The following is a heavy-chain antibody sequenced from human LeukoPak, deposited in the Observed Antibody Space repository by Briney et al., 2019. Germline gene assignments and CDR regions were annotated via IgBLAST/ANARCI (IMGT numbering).Heavy chain of an antibody. D-gene: IGHD4-23*01. CDR1: GFTFISYA. CDR3: AKDLGDRTVALVY. J-gene: IGHJ4*02. V-gene: IGHV3-30*04. CDR2: ISFHGTDT. Sequence: QPGGSLRLSCAASGFTFISYAIHWVRQAPGKGLEWVAVISFHGTDTFYADSVKGRFTISRDNSKNTLYLQMNSLRAEDTAVYYCAKDLGDRTVALVYWGQGTLVTVSS.